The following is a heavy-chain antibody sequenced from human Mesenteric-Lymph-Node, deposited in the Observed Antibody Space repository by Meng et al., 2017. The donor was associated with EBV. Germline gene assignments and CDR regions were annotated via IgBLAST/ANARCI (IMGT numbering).Heavy chain of an antibody. Sequence: QVQVLHSGFEMSKPGTSVTSSCTAAGYSFTKYEMNWIRQAPGQGLEWMGWINTNTGNPTYAQDFTGRSVSAVDPSVSTAYLQISSLESDDTAVYYCARFDWLAHFWGQGTLVTVSS. CDR1: GYSFTKYE. CDR2: INTNTGNP. V-gene: IGHV7-4-1*02. CDR3: ARFDWLAHF. J-gene: IGHJ4*02. D-gene: IGHD3-9*01.